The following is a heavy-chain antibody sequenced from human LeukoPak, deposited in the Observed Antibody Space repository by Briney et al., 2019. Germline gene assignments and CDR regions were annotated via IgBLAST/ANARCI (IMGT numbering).Heavy chain of an antibody. CDR1: GYTFTIYY. V-gene: IGHV1-46*01. D-gene: IGHD6-13*01. J-gene: IGHJ6*02. Sequence: ASVKVSCQASGYTFTIYYMHWVRQAPGQGLEWMGIINPSGGSTSYAQKFQGRVTMTRDTSTSKVYMELSSLRSEDTAVYYCARGAAIYYYGMDVWGQGTTVTVSS. CDR2: INPSGGST. CDR3: ARGAAIYYYGMDV.